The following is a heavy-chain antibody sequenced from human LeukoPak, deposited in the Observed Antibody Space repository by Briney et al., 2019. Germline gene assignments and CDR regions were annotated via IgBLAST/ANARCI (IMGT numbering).Heavy chain of an antibody. V-gene: IGHV4-59*01. CDR1: GGSISSYY. CDR2: FYYSGSS. CDR3: ARDVGGGWLQS. D-gene: IGHD5-24*01. J-gene: IGHJ4*02. Sequence: SETLSLTCTVSGGSISSYYWSWIRQPPGKGLEWIGHFYYSGSSNYNPSLKSRVTISVDTSKNQFSLRLSSVTAADTAVYYCARDVGGGWLQSWGQGTLVTVSS.